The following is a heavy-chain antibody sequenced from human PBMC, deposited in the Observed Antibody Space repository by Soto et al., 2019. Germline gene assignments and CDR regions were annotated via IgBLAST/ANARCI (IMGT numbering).Heavy chain of an antibody. CDR3: ARGRDFGNWFDP. CDR1: GGTFSSYA. Sequence: SVKVSCKASGGTFSSYAISWVRQAPGQGLEWMGGTIPIFGTANYAQKFQGRVTITADKSTSTAYMELSSLRSEDTAVYYCARGRDFGNWFDPWGQGTLVTVSS. J-gene: IGHJ5*02. V-gene: IGHV1-69*06. D-gene: IGHD3-10*01. CDR2: TIPIFGTA.